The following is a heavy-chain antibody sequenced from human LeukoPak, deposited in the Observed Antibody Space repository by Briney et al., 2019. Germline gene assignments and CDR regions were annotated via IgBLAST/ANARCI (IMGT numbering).Heavy chain of an antibody. CDR1: GFTFSSYA. CDR2: ISYDGSNK. J-gene: IGHJ6*04. CDR3: ARVHRPYYYYGMDV. Sequence: GGSLRLSCAASGFTFSSYAMHWVRQAPGKGLEWVAVISYDGSNKYYADSVKGRFTISRDNSKNTLYLQMNSLRAEDTAVYYCARVHRPYYYYGMDVWGKGTTVTVSS. V-gene: IGHV3-30*04.